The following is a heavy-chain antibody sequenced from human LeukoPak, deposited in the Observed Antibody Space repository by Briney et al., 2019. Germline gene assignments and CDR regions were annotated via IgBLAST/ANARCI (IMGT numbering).Heavy chain of an antibody. Sequence: SQTLSLTCAISGDSVSSNSAAWNWIRQSPSRGLEWLGRTYYRSKWYNDYAVSVKSRITINPDTSKNQFSLQLNSVTPEDTAVYYCAKVPSGSWYGRGHYYYGMDVWGKGTTVTVSS. D-gene: IGHD6-13*01. V-gene: IGHV6-1*01. J-gene: IGHJ6*04. CDR2: TYYRSKWYN. CDR1: GDSVSSNSAA. CDR3: AKVPSGSWYGRGHYYYGMDV.